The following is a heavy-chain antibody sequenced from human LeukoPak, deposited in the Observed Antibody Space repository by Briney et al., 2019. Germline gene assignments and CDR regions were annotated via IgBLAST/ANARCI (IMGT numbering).Heavy chain of an antibody. V-gene: IGHV3-74*01. D-gene: IGHD3-22*01. CDR3: ARDYYDSSGYNAPHWYFDL. Sequence: GGSLRLSCAASGFTFSSYWMHWVRQAPGKGLVWVSRINGDGSSTSYADSVKGRVTISRDNARNTLYLQMNSLRAEDTAVYYCARDYYDSSGYNAPHWYFDLWGRGTLVTVSS. CDR1: GFTFSSYW. CDR2: INGDGSST. J-gene: IGHJ2*01.